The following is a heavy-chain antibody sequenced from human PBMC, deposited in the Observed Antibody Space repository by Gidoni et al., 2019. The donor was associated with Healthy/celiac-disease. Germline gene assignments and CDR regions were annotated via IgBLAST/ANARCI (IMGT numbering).Heavy chain of an antibody. Sequence: QVQLQESGPGLVKPSETLSLPCTLSGASISSYYWSWIRQPPGKGLEWIGYIYYSGSTNYNPSLKSRVTISVDTSKNQFSLKLSSVTAADTAVYYCARATAAGTWDYWGQGTLVTVSS. D-gene: IGHD6-13*01. CDR1: GASISSYY. CDR2: IYYSGST. V-gene: IGHV4-59*01. J-gene: IGHJ4*02. CDR3: ARATAAGTWDY.